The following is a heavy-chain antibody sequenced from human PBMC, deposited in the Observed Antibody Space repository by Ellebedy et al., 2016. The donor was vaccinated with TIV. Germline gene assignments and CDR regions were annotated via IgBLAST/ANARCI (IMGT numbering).Heavy chain of an antibody. Sequence: GESLKISXAASGFTFSSYSMNWVRQAPGKGLEWVSYISSSSSTIYYADSVKGRFTISRDNAKNSLYLQMNSLRAEDTAVYYCARERSHAWIQLGNVNWFDPWGQGTLVTVSS. D-gene: IGHD5-18*01. J-gene: IGHJ5*02. CDR3: ARERSHAWIQLGNVNWFDP. V-gene: IGHV3-48*01. CDR1: GFTFSSYS. CDR2: ISSSSSTI.